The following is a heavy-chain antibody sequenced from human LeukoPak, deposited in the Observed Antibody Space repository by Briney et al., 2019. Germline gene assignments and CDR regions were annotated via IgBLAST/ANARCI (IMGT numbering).Heavy chain of an antibody. CDR3: ARVPLLWFGELFAYMDV. J-gene: IGHJ6*03. D-gene: IGHD3-10*01. V-gene: IGHV3-48*03. CDR2: ISSSGSTI. CDR1: GFTFSSYE. Sequence: PGGSLRLSCAASGFTFSSYEMNWVRQAPGKGLEWVSYISSSGSTIYYADSVKGRFTISRDNAKNSLYLQMNSLRAEDTAVYYCARVPLLWFGELFAYMDVWGKGTTVTISS.